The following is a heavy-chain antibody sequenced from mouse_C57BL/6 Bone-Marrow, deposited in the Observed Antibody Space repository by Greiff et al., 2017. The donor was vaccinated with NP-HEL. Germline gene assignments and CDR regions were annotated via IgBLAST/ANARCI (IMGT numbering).Heavy chain of an antibody. CDR3: ARSRWFHWYVDL. CDR1: GYAFTNYL. D-gene: IGHD2-3*01. CDR2: INPGSGGT. V-gene: IGHV1-54*01. Sequence: VQVVESGAELVRPGTSVKVSCKASGYAFTNYLIEWVKQRPGQGLEWIGVINPGSGGTNYNEKFKGKATLTADKSSSTAYMQLSSLTSEDSAVHLCARSRWFHWYVDLGGRDTTVTVSS. J-gene: IGHJ1*03.